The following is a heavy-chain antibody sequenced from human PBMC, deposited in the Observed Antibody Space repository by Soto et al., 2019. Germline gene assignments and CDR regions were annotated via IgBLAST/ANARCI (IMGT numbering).Heavy chain of an antibody. CDR1: GFTFDDYA. V-gene: IGHV3-9*01. Sequence: EVQLVESGGGLVQPGRSLRLSCAASGFTFDDYAMHWVRQAPGKGLEWVSGISWNSGSIGYADSVKGRFTISRDNAKNSLYLQMNSLRAEDTALYYCAKDTTPRYRSGWHAYWGQGPLVTVSS. CDR2: ISWNSGSI. J-gene: IGHJ4*02. D-gene: IGHD6-19*01. CDR3: AKDTTPRYRSGWHAY.